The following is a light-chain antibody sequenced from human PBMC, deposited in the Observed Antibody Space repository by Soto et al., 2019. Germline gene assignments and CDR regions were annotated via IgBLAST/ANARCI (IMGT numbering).Light chain of an antibody. CDR1: QYINTR. J-gene: IGKJ1*01. V-gene: IGKV3-11*01. CDR2: QTS. Sequence: IVLTHSPATLSSFPGDIVTLSCRASQYINTRLAWYQHRPGQAPRLLIYQTSIRAAGVPARFSASGSGTDFTLTISDVQPEDFALYYCHQRQSWPRTFGQGTKVDIK. CDR3: HQRQSWPRT.